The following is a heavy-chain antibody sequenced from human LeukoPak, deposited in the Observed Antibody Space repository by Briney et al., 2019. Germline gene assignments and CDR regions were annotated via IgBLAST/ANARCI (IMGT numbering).Heavy chain of an antibody. V-gene: IGHV4-4*07. Sequence: SETLSLTCTVSGGFISSYYWSWMRQPAGKGLEWIGRIYTSGSTNYNPSLKSRVTMSVDTSKNQFSLKLNSVTAADTAVYYCARGIRLGYGSGRDWFDPWGQGTLVTVSS. D-gene: IGHD3-10*01. J-gene: IGHJ5*02. CDR2: IYTSGST. CDR1: GGFISSYY. CDR3: ARGIRLGYGSGRDWFDP.